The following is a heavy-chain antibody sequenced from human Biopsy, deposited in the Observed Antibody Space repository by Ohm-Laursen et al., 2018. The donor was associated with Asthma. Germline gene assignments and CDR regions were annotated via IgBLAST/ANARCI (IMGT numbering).Heavy chain of an antibody. J-gene: IGHJ4*02. CDR3: AGFCSGGNCPDH. Sequence: SDTLSLTCTVSGVSIRSYYWTWIRQPPGKGLEWIGNIHYSGSTYSNPSLKSRVTISVDTSKKQIFLRLSSVIAADTAIYYCAGFCSGGNCPDHWGQGTLVTVSS. V-gene: IGHV4-59*07. D-gene: IGHD2-15*01. CDR1: GVSIRSYY. CDR2: IHYSGST.